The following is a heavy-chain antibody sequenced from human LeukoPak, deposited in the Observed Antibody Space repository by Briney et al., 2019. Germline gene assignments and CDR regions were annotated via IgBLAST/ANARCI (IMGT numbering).Heavy chain of an antibody. Sequence: VKVSCKASGGTFSSYAISWVRQAPGQGLEWMGGIIPIFGTANYAQKFQGRVTITADESTSTAYMELSSLRSEDTAVYYCARGGGGYCSSTSCYNYWGQGTLVTVSS. CDR3: ARGGGGYCSSTSCYNY. J-gene: IGHJ4*02. CDR2: IIPIFGTA. V-gene: IGHV1-69*13. CDR1: GGTFSSYA. D-gene: IGHD2-2*02.